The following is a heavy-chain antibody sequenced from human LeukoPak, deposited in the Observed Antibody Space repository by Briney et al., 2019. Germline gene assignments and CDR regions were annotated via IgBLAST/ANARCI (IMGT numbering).Heavy chain of an antibody. CDR1: GFTFSSYW. V-gene: IGHV3-23*01. J-gene: IGHJ4*02. Sequence: GGSLRLSCAASGFTFSSYWMHWVRQAPGKGLEWVSTFTGGDGSAYYADSVKGRFTISRDNSKNTLYLQMNSLRAEDTALYYCAKEGFDYWGQGTLVTVSS. CDR3: AKEGFDY. CDR2: FTGGDGSA.